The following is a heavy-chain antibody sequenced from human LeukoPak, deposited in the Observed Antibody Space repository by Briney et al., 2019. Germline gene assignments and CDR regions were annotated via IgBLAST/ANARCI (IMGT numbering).Heavy chain of an antibody. CDR2: ISSSGSGTYI. D-gene: IGHD2-15*01. V-gene: IGHV3-21*01. Sequence: GGSLRLSCAASGFTFGSFSMTWVRQAPGKGLEWVSTISSSGSGTYIYYADSVKGRFTISRDNAKNSLYLQMNSLRAEDTAVYYCARDPGRSGGSCYSDYWGQGTLVTVSS. CDR1: GFTFGSFS. J-gene: IGHJ4*02. CDR3: ARDPGRSGGSCYSDY.